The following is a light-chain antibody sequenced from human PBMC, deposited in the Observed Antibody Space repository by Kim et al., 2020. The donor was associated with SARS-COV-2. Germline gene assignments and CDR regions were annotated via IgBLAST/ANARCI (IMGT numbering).Light chain of an antibody. CDR3: HVWDSNTAV. CDR2: RDR. V-gene: IGLV3-9*01. J-gene: IGLJ3*02. Sequence: SYELTQPLSESVALGQTARITCGGSSIGAKSVHWYQQKPGQAPVLVIYRDRNRPSGIPERFSGSNSGNTATLTISRAQAGDVADYYCHVWDSNTAVFGGGTQLTVL. CDR1: SIGAKS.